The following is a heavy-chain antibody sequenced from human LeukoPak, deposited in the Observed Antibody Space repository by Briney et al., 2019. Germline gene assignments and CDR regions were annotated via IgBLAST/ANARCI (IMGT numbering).Heavy chain of an antibody. CDR2: IWYDGSNK. CDR3: ARMYYYDSSGYLDY. Sequence: GGSLRLSCAASGFTFSSYGMHWVRQAPGKGLEWVAVIWYDGSNKYYADSVKGRFTISRDNSKNTLYLQMNSLRAEDTAVYYCARMYYYDSSGYLDYWGQGTLVTVSS. D-gene: IGHD3-22*01. CDR1: GFTFSSYG. J-gene: IGHJ4*02. V-gene: IGHV3-33*01.